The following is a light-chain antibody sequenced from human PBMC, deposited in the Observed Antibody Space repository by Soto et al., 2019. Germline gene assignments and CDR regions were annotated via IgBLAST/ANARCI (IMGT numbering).Light chain of an antibody. V-gene: IGLV7-43*01. CDR3: LLYYGGAQLI. CDR1: TGAVTGGYY. J-gene: IGLJ2*01. CDR2: STS. Sequence: QAVVTQEPSLTVSPGGTVTLTCASSTGAVTGGYYPNWFQRKPGQAPRPLIYSTSNKHSWTPARFSGSLLGGKAALTLSGMQPEDEAEYYCLLYYGGAQLIFGGGNKLTVL.